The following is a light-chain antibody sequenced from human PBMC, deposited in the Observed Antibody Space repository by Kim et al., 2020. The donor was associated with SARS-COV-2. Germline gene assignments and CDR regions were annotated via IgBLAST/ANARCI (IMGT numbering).Light chain of an antibody. CDR3: QSYDSSLSVVV. Sequence: YDVHWYQQLPGTAPKLLISANTNRPSGVPDRFSGSRSVTSASLAITGLQAEDEADYYCQSYDSSLSVVVFGGGTQLTVL. CDR2: ANT. CDR1: YD. V-gene: IGLV1-40*01. J-gene: IGLJ2*01.